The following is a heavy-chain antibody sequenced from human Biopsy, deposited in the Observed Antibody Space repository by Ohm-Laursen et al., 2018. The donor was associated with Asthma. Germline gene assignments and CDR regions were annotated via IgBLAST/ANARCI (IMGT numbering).Heavy chain of an antibody. CDR2: INHSGST. D-gene: IGHD2-2*01. CDR1: GGYFSGYY. V-gene: IGHV4-34*01. J-gene: IGHJ5*02. Sequence: TLSLTCAVYGGYFSGYYWSWIRQPPGKGLEWIGEINHSGSTNYNPSLKSRVTISVDTSKNQFSLKLSSVTAADTAVYYCARAGQCSSTSCYNPGWFDPWGQGTLVTVSS. CDR3: ARAGQCSSTSCYNPGWFDP.